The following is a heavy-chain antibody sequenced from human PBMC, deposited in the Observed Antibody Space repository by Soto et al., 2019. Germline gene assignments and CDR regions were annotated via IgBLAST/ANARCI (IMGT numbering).Heavy chain of an antibody. V-gene: IGHV3-7*04. J-gene: IGHJ4*02. D-gene: IGHD3-22*01. CDR3: SRDYYGPGPD. CDR2: IKEDGGKT. Sequence: EVQLVESGGGLVQPGGSLRLSCVASGLTLSRYWMSWVRQAPGKGLEWVANIKEDGGKTYYVDSVKGRFTISRDNAKNSVYLQTNSLRVEATAVYYCSRDYYGPGPDWGQGTLVIVSS. CDR1: GLTLSRYW.